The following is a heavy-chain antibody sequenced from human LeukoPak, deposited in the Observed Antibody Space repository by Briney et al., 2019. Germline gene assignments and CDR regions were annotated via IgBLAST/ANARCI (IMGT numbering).Heavy chain of an antibody. CDR3: ARDPSYDQGLDY. J-gene: IGHJ4*02. V-gene: IGHV6-1*01. D-gene: IGHD3-3*01. CDR2: TYYRSKWYY. CDR1: GDSVSSNTAA. Sequence: SQTLSLTCGISGDSVSSNTAAWYWIRQSPSRGLEWLGRTYYRSKWYYAYAVSVRSRVTINVDTSTNQFSLQLNSVTPGDTSVYYCARDPSYDQGLDYWVQGTLVTVSS.